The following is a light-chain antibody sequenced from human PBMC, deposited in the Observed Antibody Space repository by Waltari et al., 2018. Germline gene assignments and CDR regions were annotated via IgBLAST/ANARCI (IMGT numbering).Light chain of an antibody. Sequence: DIKMTQSPSSLSASVGDTVTITCRASQSVGRFLNWYQQRLGEAPNLLIYKTSNLQGGVPSRFSGSGSGTDFTLTIDSLQPEDFATYYCQQSDGIPFTFGPGT. CDR1: QSVGRF. J-gene: IGKJ2*01. V-gene: IGKV1-39*01. CDR3: QQSDGIPFT. CDR2: KTS.